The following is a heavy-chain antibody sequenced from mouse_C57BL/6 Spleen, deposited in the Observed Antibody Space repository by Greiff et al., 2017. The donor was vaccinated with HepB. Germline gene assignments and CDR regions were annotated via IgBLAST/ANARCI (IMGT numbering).Heavy chain of an antibody. V-gene: IGHV3-6*01. J-gene: IGHJ3*01. CDR2: ISYDGSN. Sequence: EVKVEESGPGLVKPSQSLSLTCSVTGYSITSGYYWNWIRQFPGNKLEWMGYISYDGSNNYNPSLKNRISITRDTSKNQFFLKLNSVTTEDTATYYCARKGYDGYYSSFAYWGQGTLVTVSA. CDR3: ARKGYDGYYSSFAY. D-gene: IGHD2-3*01. CDR1: GYSITSGYY.